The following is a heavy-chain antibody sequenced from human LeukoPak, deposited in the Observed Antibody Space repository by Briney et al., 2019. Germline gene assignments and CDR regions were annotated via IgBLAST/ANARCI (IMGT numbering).Heavy chain of an antibody. V-gene: IGHV4-38-2*01. CDR1: GDSISSENW. Sequence: PSETLSLTCAVSGDSISSENWWSWVRQTPGKGLEWIGSIYDSGSTYYNPSLKSRVTISVDTSKNQFSLKLNSVTAADTAVYYCARHYGPWGQGTLVTVSS. J-gene: IGHJ5*02. CDR2: IYDSGST. CDR3: ARHYGP. D-gene: IGHD3-16*01.